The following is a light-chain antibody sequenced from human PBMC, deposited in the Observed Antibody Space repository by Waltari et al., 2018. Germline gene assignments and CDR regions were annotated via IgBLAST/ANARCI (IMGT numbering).Light chain of an antibody. CDR2: EVS. CDR3: SSYTDKNTLV. J-gene: IGLJ1*01. Sequence: QSALTQPASVSGSPGQSITISCTGTIADVGTHNYISWHQHHPGKAPKVIISEVSHRPSGISDRFSGSKSGNTASLTISGLRPEDEADYYCSSYTDKNTLVFGSGTKVNVL. CDR1: IADVGTHNY. V-gene: IGLV2-14*01.